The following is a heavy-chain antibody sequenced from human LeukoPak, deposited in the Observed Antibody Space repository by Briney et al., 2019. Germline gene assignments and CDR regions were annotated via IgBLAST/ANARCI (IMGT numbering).Heavy chain of an antibody. CDR2: INHSGST. V-gene: IGHV4-34*01. J-gene: IGHJ4*02. CDR1: GGSFSGYY. CDR3: ARCPDTDGYYYYDY. Sequence: SETLSLTCAVYGGSFSGYYWSWIGQPPGKGLEWIGEINHSGSTNYNPSLKSRVTISVDTSKNQFSLKLSSVTAADTAVYYCARCPDTDGYYYYDYWGQGTLVTVSS. D-gene: IGHD3-22*01.